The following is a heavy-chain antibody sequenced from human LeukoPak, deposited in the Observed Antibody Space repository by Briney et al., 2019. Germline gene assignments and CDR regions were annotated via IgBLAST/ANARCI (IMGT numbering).Heavy chain of an antibody. CDR2: IYSGGST. CDR1: GFTVSSNY. D-gene: IGHD6-13*01. CDR3: AKDWSYSSSWYDY. J-gene: IGHJ4*02. Sequence: GGSLRLSCAASGFTVSSNYMSWVRQAPGKGLEWVSVIYSGGSTYYADSVKGRFTISRDNSKNTLYLQMNSLRAEDTAVYYCAKDWSYSSSWYDYWGQGTLVTVSS. V-gene: IGHV3-53*01.